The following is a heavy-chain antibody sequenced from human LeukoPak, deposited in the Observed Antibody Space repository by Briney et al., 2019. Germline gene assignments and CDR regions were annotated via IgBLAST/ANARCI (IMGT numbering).Heavy chain of an antibody. V-gene: IGHV4-34*01. D-gene: IGHD3-10*01. CDR2: INHSGST. CDR1: GASFSGYY. CDR3: ARQIDGFGEFDYFDY. Sequence: PSETLSLTCGVYGASFSGYYWSWIRQPPGKGLEWIGEINHSGSTNYNPSLKSRVTISVDTSKNQFSLKLSSVTAADTAVFYCARQIDGFGEFDYFDYWGQGTLVTVSS. J-gene: IGHJ4*02.